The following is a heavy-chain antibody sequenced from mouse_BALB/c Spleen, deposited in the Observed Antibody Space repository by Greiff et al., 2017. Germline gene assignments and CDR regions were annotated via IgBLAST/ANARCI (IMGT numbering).Heavy chain of an antibody. D-gene: IGHD1-1*01. CDR1: GFTFSSYA. J-gene: IGHJ4*01. CDR2: ISSGGSYT. CDR3: ARHYYEDAMDY. V-gene: IGHV5-9-3*01. Sequence: VQLKESGGGLVKPGGSLKLSCAASGFTFSSYAMSWVRQTPEKRLEWVATISSGGSYTYYPDSVKGRFTISRDNAKNTLYLQMSSLRSEDTAMYYCARHYYEDAMDYWGQGTSVTVSS.